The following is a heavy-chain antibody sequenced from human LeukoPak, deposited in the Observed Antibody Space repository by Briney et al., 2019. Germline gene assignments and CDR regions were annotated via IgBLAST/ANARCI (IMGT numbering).Heavy chain of an antibody. D-gene: IGHD3-22*01. Sequence: SQTLSLTCTVSGGSISSGSYYWSWIRQPAGKGLEWIGRVYTSGSTNYNPSLKSRVTISVDTSHNQFSLKLSSVTAADTAVHYCARDSLYYYDSSGVTNWGQGTMVTVSS. CDR1: GGSISSGSYY. CDR2: VYTSGST. J-gene: IGHJ4*02. CDR3: ARDSLYYYDSSGVTN. V-gene: IGHV4-61*02.